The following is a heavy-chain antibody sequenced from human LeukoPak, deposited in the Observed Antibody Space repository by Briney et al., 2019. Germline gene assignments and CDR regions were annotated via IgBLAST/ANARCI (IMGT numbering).Heavy chain of an antibody. Sequence: PGGSLRLSCAASGFTFSSYEMNWVRQAPGKGLEWVSYISSSGSTIYYADSVKGRFTISRYNAKNSLYLQMNSLRAEDTAVYYCARVQYGSGSYSVDYWGQGTLVTVSS. V-gene: IGHV3-48*03. J-gene: IGHJ4*02. D-gene: IGHD3-10*01. CDR3: ARVQYGSGSYSVDY. CDR1: GFTFSSYE. CDR2: ISSSGSTI.